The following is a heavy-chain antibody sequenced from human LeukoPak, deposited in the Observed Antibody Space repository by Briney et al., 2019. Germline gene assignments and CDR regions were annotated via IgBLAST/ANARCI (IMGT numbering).Heavy chain of an antibody. J-gene: IGHJ5*02. CDR1: GFTFSYYT. V-gene: IGHV3-21*01. CDR2: ISSTGSSM. CDR3: ARDDVAWNDVHWFDP. Sequence: GGSLRLSCAASGFTFSYYTVSWVRQAPGKGLEWVSSISSTGSSMYYADSVKGRFTISRDNAKNSLYLQMSSLRVEDTAVYYCARDDVAWNDVHWFDPWGQGTLVTVSS. D-gene: IGHD1-1*01.